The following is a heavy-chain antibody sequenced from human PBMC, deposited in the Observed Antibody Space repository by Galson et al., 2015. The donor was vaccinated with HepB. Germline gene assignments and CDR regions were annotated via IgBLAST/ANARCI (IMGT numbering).Heavy chain of an antibody. CDR2: IKSKTDGGTT. Sequence: SLRLSCAASGFTFSNAWMNWVRPAPGKGLEWVGRIKSKTDGGTTDYAAPVKGRFTISRDDSKNTLYLQMNSLKTEDTAVYYCTTVATVTTVGFRDYWGQGTLVTVSS. J-gene: IGHJ4*02. CDR3: TTVATVTTVGFRDY. CDR1: GFTFSNAW. D-gene: IGHD4-11*01. V-gene: IGHV3-15*07.